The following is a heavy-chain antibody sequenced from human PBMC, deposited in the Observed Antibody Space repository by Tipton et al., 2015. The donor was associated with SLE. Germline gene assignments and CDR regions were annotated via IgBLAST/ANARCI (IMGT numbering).Heavy chain of an antibody. Sequence: SLRLSCAASGFTFSSYGMHWVRQAPGKGLEWVAFIRYDGSNKYYADSVKGRFTISRDNAKNSPYLQMNSLRAEDTAVYYCAREDYPYDFWSGYYTGDYFDYWGQGTLVTVSS. J-gene: IGHJ4*02. CDR1: GFTFSSYG. CDR2: IRYDGSNK. CDR3: AREDYPYDFWSGYYTGDYFDY. V-gene: IGHV3-33*08. D-gene: IGHD3-3*01.